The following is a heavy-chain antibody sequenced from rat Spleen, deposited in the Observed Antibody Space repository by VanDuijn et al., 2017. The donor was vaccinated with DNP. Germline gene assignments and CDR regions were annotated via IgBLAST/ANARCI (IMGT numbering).Heavy chain of an antibody. J-gene: IGHJ3*01. D-gene: IGHD1-11*01. CDR3: ARAGWHGWLAY. CDR1: GFNLHDYW. V-gene: IGHV4-2*01. Sequence: EVKLVESGGGLVQPGRSLILSCTASGFNLHDYWMGWVRQAPGKGLEWIGEINKESSTINYTPSLKDKFTISRDNAQNTLYLQMSKLGSEDTAIYYCARAGWHGWLAYWGQGTLVTVSS. CDR2: INKESSTI.